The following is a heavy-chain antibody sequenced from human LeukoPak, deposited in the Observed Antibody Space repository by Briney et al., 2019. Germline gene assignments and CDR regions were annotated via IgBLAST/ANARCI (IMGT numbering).Heavy chain of an antibody. CDR2: IDYSGNT. CDR1: GGSISSSGYC. D-gene: IGHD4-17*01. CDR3: ARDQRGYGDYVDY. V-gene: IGHV4-39*02. J-gene: IGHJ4*02. Sequence: SETLSLTCTVSGGSISSSGYCWGWIRQPPGKGLEWIGSIDYSGNTNYNPSLKSRVTISVDMSKNQFSLKLSSVTAADTAVYYCARDQRGYGDYVDYWGQGTLVTVSS.